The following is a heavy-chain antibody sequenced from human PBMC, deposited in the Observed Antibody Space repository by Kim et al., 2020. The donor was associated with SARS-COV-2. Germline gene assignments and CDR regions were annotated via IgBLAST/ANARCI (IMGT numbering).Heavy chain of an antibody. CDR2: K. J-gene: IGHJ4*02. Sequence: KHYADELKGRFTISRDNAKDSLYLQMNSLRDEDTAVYYCARDVYSPFDYWGQGTLVTVSS. D-gene: IGHD5-12*01. CDR3: ARDVYSPFDY. V-gene: IGHV3-48*02.